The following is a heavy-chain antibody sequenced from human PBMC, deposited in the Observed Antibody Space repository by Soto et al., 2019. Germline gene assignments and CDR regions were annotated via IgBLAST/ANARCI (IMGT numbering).Heavy chain of an antibody. CDR3: ASSDFWSGYHLTSFDP. Sequence: SETLSLTCTVSGGSISSSSYYWGWIRQPPGKGLEWIGSIYYSGSTYYNPSLKSRVTISVDTSKNQFSLKLSSVTAADTAVYYCASSDFWSGYHLTSFDPWGQGTLVTVSS. D-gene: IGHD3-3*01. V-gene: IGHV4-39*01. CDR1: GGSISSSSYY. CDR2: IYYSGST. J-gene: IGHJ5*02.